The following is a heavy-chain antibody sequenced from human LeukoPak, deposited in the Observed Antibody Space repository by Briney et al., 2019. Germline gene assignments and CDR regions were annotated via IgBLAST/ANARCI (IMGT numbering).Heavy chain of an antibody. CDR2: IYYSGST. D-gene: IGHD7-27*01. CDR1: GGSISSSSYY. V-gene: IGHV4-61*05. Sequence: SETLSLTCTVSGGSISSSSYYWGWIRQPPGKGLEWIGYIYYSGSTNYNPSLKSRVTISVDTSKNQFSLKLSSVTAADTAVYYCARGRLGMSIFDYWGQGTLVTVSS. J-gene: IGHJ4*02. CDR3: ARGRLGMSIFDY.